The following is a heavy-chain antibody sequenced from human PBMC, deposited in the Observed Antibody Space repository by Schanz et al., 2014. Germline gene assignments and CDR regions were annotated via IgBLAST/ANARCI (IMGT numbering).Heavy chain of an antibody. Sequence: QLVGSGGGLVKPGGSLRLSCAASGFTFSTYAMSWVRQPPGKRLEWIGEISHSGDTNYNPSLKSRVTISVDTSKNQFSLKLSSVTAADTAVYYCARGNNFDYGDAFFNYYYYYMDVWGKGTTVTVSS. CDR3: ARGNNFDYGDAFFNYYYYYMDV. D-gene: IGHD4-17*01. V-gene: IGHV4-34*01. CDR1: GFTFSTYA. CDR2: ISHSGDT. J-gene: IGHJ6*03.